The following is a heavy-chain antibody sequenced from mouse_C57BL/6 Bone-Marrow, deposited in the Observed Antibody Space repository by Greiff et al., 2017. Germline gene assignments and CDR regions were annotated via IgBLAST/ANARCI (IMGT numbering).Heavy chain of an antibody. CDR2: ISNLAYSI. CDR3: ARRNYGRGAMDY. D-gene: IGHD1-1*01. Sequence: EVQLVESGGGLVQPGGSLKLSCAASGFTFSDYGMAWVRQAPRTGPEWVAFISNLAYSIYYADTVTGRFTISRENAKNTLYLEMSSLRSEDTAMXYCARRNYGRGAMDYWGQGTSVTVSS. J-gene: IGHJ4*01. CDR1: GFTFSDYG. V-gene: IGHV5-15*01.